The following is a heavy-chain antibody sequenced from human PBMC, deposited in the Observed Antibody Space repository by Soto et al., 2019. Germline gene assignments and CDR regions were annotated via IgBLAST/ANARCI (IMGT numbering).Heavy chain of an antibody. V-gene: IGHV4-34*01. CDR2: INHSGST. D-gene: IGHD3-3*01. CDR1: GGSFSGYY. J-gene: IGHJ5*02. CDR3: ARGPRGYDFWSGYANPKYNWFDP. Sequence: SSETLSLTCAVYGGSFSGYYWSWIRQPPGKGLEWIGEINHSGSTNYNPSLKSRVTISVDTSKNQFSLKLSSVTAADTAVYYCARGPRGYDFWSGYANPKYNWFDPWGQGTLVTVSS.